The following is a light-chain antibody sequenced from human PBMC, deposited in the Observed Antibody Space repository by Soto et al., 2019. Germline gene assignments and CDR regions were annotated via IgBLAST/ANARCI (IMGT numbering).Light chain of an antibody. CDR1: SSDVGYYNL. CDR2: EVN. CDR3: CSSGGSPTDV. V-gene: IGLV2-23*02. J-gene: IGLJ1*01. Sequence: QSALTQPASVSGSPGQSITISCSGTSSDVGYYNLVSWYQRHPGTAPKLMIFEVNKRPSGVSNRFSGSKSGNTASLTISGLKVEDEADYYCCSSGGSPTDVFGTGTKLTVL.